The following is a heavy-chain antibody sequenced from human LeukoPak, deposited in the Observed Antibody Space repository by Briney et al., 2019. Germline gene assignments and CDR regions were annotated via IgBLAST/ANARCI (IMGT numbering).Heavy chain of an antibody. CDR3: ARDSRRGYSYGYFDY. J-gene: IGHJ4*02. D-gene: IGHD5-18*01. V-gene: IGHV3-9*01. Sequence: GGSLRLSCAASGFTFDDYAMHWVRQAPGKGLEWVSGISWNSGSIGYADSVKGRFTISRDNAKNSLYLQMNSLRAEDTALYYCARDSRRGYSYGYFDYWAREPWSPSPQ. CDR1: GFTFDDYA. CDR2: ISWNSGSI.